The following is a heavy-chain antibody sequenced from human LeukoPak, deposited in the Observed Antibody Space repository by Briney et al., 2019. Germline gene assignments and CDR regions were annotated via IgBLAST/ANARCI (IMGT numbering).Heavy chain of an antibody. CDR1: GFTFSIHA. D-gene: IGHD3-3*01. J-gene: IGHJ4*02. V-gene: IGHV3-23*01. CDR2: IGGRGGST. Sequence: GGSLRLSCAASGFTFSIHAMALVRQAPGKGLEWVSAIGGRGGSTYYADSVKGRFTISRDNSKNTVYLQMNSLRAEDTAVYYCARDPGVVAFHYFDFWGQGTLVTVSS. CDR3: ARDPGVVAFHYFDF.